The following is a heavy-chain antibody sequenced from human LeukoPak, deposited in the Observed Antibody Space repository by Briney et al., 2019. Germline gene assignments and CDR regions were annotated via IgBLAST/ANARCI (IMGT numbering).Heavy chain of an antibody. Sequence: SETLSLTCTVSGRPISSYYWRWIRQPPGKGLEWIGYIYYSGSTNYNPSLKSRVTISVDTSKNQFSLKLSSVTAADTAVYYCASYSIAAAGREYYFDYWGQGTLVTVSS. V-gene: IGHV4-59*01. J-gene: IGHJ4*02. CDR1: GRPISSYY. D-gene: IGHD6-13*01. CDR3: ASYSIAAAGREYYFDY. CDR2: IYYSGST.